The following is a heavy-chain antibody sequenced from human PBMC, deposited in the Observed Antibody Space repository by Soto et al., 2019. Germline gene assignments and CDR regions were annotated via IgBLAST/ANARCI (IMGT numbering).Heavy chain of an antibody. D-gene: IGHD3-22*01. Sequence: GGSLRLSCAASGFTFSSYWMHWVRQAPGKGLVWVSRINSDGSSTSYADSVKGRFTISRDNAKNTLYLQMNSLRAEDTAVYYCAIRASYYDSSGSFDYWGQGPLVTVSS. V-gene: IGHV3-74*01. J-gene: IGHJ4*02. CDR3: AIRASYYDSSGSFDY. CDR2: INSDGSST. CDR1: GFTFSSYW.